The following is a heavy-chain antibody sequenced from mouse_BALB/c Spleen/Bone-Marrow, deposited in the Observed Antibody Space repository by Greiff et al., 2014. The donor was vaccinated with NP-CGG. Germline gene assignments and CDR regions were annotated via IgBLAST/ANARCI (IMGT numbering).Heavy chain of an antibody. V-gene: IGHV1-4*01. J-gene: IGHJ3*01. Sequence: VQLQQPGAELARPGASVKMSCKASGYTFTSYTMHWVKQRLGQGLEWIGYINPSSDYTNYNQKFKDKATLTADKSSSTAYMQLSSLTSEDSAVYYCARSNGNYVLAYWGQGTLVTVSA. CDR1: GYTFTSYT. D-gene: IGHD2-1*01. CDR2: INPSSDYT. CDR3: ARSNGNYVLAY.